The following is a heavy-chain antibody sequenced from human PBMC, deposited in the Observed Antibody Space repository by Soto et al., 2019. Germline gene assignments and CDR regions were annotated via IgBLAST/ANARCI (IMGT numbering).Heavy chain of an antibody. J-gene: IGHJ4*02. V-gene: IGHV1-18*01. CDR2: ISAYNGNT. Sequence: GASVKVSCKASGYTFTSYCISWLRQAPGQGLEWMGWISAYNGNTNYAQKLQGRVTMTTDTSTSTAYMELRSLRSDDTAVYYCASFEESTSCYDYWGQGTLVTVSS. CDR1: GYTFTSYC. D-gene: IGHD2-2*01. CDR3: ASFEESTSCYDY.